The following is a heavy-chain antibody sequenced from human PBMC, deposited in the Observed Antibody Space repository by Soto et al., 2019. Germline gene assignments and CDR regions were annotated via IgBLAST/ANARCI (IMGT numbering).Heavy chain of an antibody. Sequence: QVQLVESGGGVVQPGRSLRLSCAASGFTFSSYGMHWVRQAPGKGLEWVADISYDGSNKYYAAAVKGRFTISRDNYKKTLYLQINSRRAEDTAVFYFATGDIVVVPAAIFYWGQGTLVTVSS. V-gene: IGHV3-30*03. CDR3: ATGDIVVVPAAIFY. D-gene: IGHD2-2*01. CDR2: ISYDGSNK. J-gene: IGHJ4*02. CDR1: GFTFSSYG.